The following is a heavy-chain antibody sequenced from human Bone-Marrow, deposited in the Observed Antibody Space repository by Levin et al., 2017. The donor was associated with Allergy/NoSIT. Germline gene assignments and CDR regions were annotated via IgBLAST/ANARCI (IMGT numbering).Heavy chain of an antibody. D-gene: IGHD2/OR15-2a*01. CDR3: ARSMNPYYMDV. J-gene: IGHJ6*03. CDR2: IYSEGNT. Sequence: GESLKISCAASGIIVTNNYMSWVRQAPGKGLEWVSLIYSEGNTYYADTVKGRFTISRDNSKNTLYLQMNSLRAEDTAVYYCARSMNPYYMDVWGKGTTVTVSS. CDR1: GIIVTNNY. V-gene: IGHV3-53*01.